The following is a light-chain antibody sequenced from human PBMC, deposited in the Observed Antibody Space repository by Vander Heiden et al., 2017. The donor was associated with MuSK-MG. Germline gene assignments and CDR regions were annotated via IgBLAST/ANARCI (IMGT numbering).Light chain of an antibody. J-gene: IGKJ2*01. CDR3: QQDNSYSQST. CDR2: KAS. CDR1: QSISSW. V-gene: IGKV1-5*03. Sequence: DIQMTQSASTLSASVGDRVTITCRASQSISSWLVWYQQKPGKAPKLLIYKASSLESWVASRFSGSGSGTEFTLTISSRQPDDFATYYCQQDNSYSQSTFGQGTKLEIK.